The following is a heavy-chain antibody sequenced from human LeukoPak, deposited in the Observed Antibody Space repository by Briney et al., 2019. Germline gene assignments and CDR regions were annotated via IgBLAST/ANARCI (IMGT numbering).Heavy chain of an antibody. Sequence: SVKVSCKASGGTFSSYAISWVRQAPGQGLEWMGGIIPIFGTANYAQKFQGRVTITADESTSRAYMELSSLRSEDTAVYYCARGSELRFLEWLLLDAFDIWGQGTMVTVSS. D-gene: IGHD3-3*01. V-gene: IGHV1-69*01. CDR3: ARGSELRFLEWLLLDAFDI. J-gene: IGHJ3*02. CDR1: GGTFSSYA. CDR2: IIPIFGTA.